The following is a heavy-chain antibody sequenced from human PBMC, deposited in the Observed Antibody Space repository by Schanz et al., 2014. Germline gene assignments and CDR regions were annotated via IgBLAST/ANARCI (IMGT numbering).Heavy chain of an antibody. CDR1: GGTFSSDT. Sequence: QVHLVQSGAEVKKPGSSVKVSCKASGGTFSSDTFSWVRQAPGQGLEWMGRIVPIAGITNYAQRFQGRVTITADKSSDTAYMELSSLRSEDTAVYYCAREVGLDDRGWFDPWGQGTLVTVSS. CDR2: IVPIAGIT. V-gene: IGHV1-69*08. CDR3: AREVGLDDRGWFDP. J-gene: IGHJ5*02. D-gene: IGHD3-22*01.